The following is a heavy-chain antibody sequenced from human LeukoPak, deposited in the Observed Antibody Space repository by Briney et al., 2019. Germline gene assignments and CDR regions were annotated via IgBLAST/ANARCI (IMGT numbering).Heavy chain of an antibody. CDR1: GFTFSSYA. J-gene: IGHJ4*02. CDR3: ARRKTVAGPFDY. CDR2: ISSSSSCI. Sequence: PGGSLRLSCVASGFTFSSYAMNWVRQAPGKGLEWVSSISSSSSCIYYADSVKGRFTISRDNAKNSLCLQMNSLRAEDTAVYYCARRKTVAGPFDYWGQGTLVTVSS. D-gene: IGHD6-19*01. V-gene: IGHV3-21*01.